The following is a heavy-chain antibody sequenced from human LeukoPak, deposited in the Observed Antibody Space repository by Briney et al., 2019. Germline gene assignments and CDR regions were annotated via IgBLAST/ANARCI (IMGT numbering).Heavy chain of an antibody. D-gene: IGHD6-13*01. CDR2: IYYSGST. V-gene: IGHV4-39*07. CDR3: GGDLSRRWYDAFDI. CDR1: GGSISSSSYY. J-gene: IGHJ3*02. Sequence: PSETLSLTCTVSGGSISSSSYYWGWIRQPPGKGLEWIGSIYYSGSTYYNPSLKSRVTISVDTSKNQFSLKLSSVTAADTAVYFFGGDLSRRWYDAFDIWGQGTMVTVSS.